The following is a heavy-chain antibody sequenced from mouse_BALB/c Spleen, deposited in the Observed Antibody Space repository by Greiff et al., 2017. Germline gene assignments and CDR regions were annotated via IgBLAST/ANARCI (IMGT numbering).Heavy chain of an antibody. CDR3: ARGGITTGFAY. V-gene: IGHV4-1*02. CDR2: INPDSSTI. CDR1: GFDFSRYW. D-gene: IGHD2-4*01. Sequence: EVKLMESGGGLVQPGGSLKLSCAASGFDFSRYWMSWVRQAPGKGLEWIGEINPDSSTINYTPSLKDKFIISRDNAKNTLYLQMSKVRSEDTALYYCARGGITTGFAYWGQGTLVTVSA. J-gene: IGHJ3*01.